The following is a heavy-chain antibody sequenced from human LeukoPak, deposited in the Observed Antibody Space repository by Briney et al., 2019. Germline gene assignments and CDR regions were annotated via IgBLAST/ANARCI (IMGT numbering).Heavy chain of an antibody. V-gene: IGHV4-39*01. Sequence: SETLSLTCTVSGGSISSSSYYWGWIRQPPGKGLERIGSIYYSGSTYYNPSLKSRVTISVDTSKNQFSLKLSSVTAADTAVYYCARQLYSSGWYGVFWFDPWGQGTLVTVSS. CDR3: ARQLYSSGWYGVFWFDP. D-gene: IGHD6-19*01. CDR1: GGSISSSSYY. J-gene: IGHJ5*02. CDR2: IYYSGST.